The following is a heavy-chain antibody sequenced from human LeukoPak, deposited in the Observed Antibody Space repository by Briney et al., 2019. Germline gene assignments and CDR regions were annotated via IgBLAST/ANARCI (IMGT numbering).Heavy chain of an antibody. V-gene: IGHV4-59*01. CDR2: IYYSGST. Sequence: PSETLSLTWTVSGGSISSYYWSWIRQPPGKGLEWIGYIYYSGSTNYNPSLKSRVTISVDTSKNQFSLKLSSVTAADTAVYYCARGIAAATEIDYWGQGTLVTVSS. J-gene: IGHJ4*02. CDR1: GGSISSYY. D-gene: IGHD6-13*01. CDR3: ARGIAAATEIDY.